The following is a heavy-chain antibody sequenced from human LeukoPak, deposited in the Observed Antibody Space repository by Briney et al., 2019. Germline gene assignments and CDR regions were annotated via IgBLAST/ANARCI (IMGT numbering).Heavy chain of an antibody. CDR2: IHHSGST. D-gene: IGHD1-1*01. Sequence: SETLSLTCAVSGYSISRGYHWDWIRQPPGKGLEWIGSIHHSGSTYYNPSLKSRVTISVDTSKNRFSLKLSSVTAADTAAYYCARIDWNPDYWGQGTLVTVSS. CDR1: GYSISRGYH. CDR3: ARIDWNPDY. V-gene: IGHV4-38-2*01. J-gene: IGHJ4*02.